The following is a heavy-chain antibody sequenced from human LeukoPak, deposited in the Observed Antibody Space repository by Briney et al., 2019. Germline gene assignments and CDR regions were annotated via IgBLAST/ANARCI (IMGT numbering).Heavy chain of an antibody. CDR1: GYTFTSYD. CDR3: ARGEEYSYYYY. CDR2: MNPNSGNT. D-gene: IGHD5-18*01. J-gene: IGHJ4*02. Sequence: ASVKVSCKASGYTFTSYDINWVRQASGQGPEWMGWMNPNSGNTGYAQKFQGRVTMTRNTSISTAYMELSSLRSEDTAVYYCARGEEYSYYYYWGKGTLVTVSS. V-gene: IGHV1-8*01.